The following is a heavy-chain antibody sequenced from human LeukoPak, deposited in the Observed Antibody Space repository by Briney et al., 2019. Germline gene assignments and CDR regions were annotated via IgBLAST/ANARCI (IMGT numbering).Heavy chain of an antibody. D-gene: IGHD2-2*01. Sequence: GGSLRLSCAASGFTFSSYAMHWVRQAPGKGLEWVAVISYDGSNKYYADSVKGRFTISRDNTKNTLYLQMNSLRAEDTAVYYCAALKRYCSSTRCIAAAPWGMDVWGQGTTVTVSS. CDR1: GFTFSSYA. CDR3: AALKRYCSSTRCIAAAPWGMDV. J-gene: IGHJ6*02. CDR2: ISYDGSNK. V-gene: IGHV3-30-3*01.